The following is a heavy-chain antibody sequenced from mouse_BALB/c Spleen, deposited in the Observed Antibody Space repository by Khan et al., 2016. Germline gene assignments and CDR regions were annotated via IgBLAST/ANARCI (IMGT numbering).Heavy chain of an antibody. CDR3: ATYGGFFSFAY. D-gene: IGHD1-1*02. CDR1: AYSVTSDYA. V-gene: IGHV3-2*02. CDR2: ISYSGST. Sequence: EVQLQESGPGLVKPSQSLSLTCTVTAYSVTSDYAWNWIRQFPGNKLEWMGYISYSGSTSYNPSLKSRISITRDTSKNQFFLQLNSVTTEDTATYYCATYGGFFSFAYWGQRALVTVSA. J-gene: IGHJ3*01.